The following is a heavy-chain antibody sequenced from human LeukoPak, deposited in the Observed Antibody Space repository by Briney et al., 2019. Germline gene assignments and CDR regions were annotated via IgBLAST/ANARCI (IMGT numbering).Heavy chain of an antibody. CDR1: GFTFSSYG. CDR3: AKELYNYGDYGAEGLDV. D-gene: IGHD4-17*01. J-gene: IGHJ6*02. Sequence: GGSLRLSCAVSGFTFSSYGIHWVRQAPGKGLEWVAVISYDGSNKYYADSVKGRFTISRDNSKITVYLQMNSLKAEDTAVYYCAKELYNYGDYGAEGLDVGGQGTTVTVS. CDR2: ISYDGSNK. V-gene: IGHV3-30*18.